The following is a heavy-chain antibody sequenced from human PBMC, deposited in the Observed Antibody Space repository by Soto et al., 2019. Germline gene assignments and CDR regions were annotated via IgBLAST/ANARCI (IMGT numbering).Heavy chain of an antibody. CDR2: IHSGGRT. J-gene: IGHJ4*02. V-gene: IGHV3-66*01. D-gene: IGHD3-22*01. CDR1: GFTVSTNY. CDR3: VREGMDDTNGYYNRPFHY. Sequence: EVLLVESGGGLVQPGGSLSLSCAASGFTVSTNYMSWVRQAPGKGLEWVSLIHSGGRTYYADSVKGRFAISRDNSKXTXXLQMNSLRAEDTAVYFCVREGMDDTNGYYNRPFHYWGQGTLVTVSP.